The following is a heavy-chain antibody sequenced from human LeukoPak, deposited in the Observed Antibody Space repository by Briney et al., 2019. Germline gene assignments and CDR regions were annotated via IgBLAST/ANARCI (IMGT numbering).Heavy chain of an antibody. CDR3: SRDSYGYQPEFGFAV. D-gene: IGHD5-24*01. Sequence: PGGSLRVSCTAAGFTVGDYSISWFRQAPGKGLQWVGFIAGKTHPGTTEYAASVKGRFSISRDDSKSVAYLEMNSLNTEDTAVYFCSRDSYGYQPEFGFAVWGPGTTVTVSS. J-gene: IGHJ6*02. V-gene: IGHV3-49*03. CDR1: GFTVGDYS. CDR2: IAGKTHPGTT.